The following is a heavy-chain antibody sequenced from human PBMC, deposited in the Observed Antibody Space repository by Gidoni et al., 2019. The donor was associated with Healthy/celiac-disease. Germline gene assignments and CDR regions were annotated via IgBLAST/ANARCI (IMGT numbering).Heavy chain of an antibody. CDR2: ITHSGRT. CDR1: GGSFSGYY. V-gene: IGHV4-34*01. Sequence: QVQLQQWGAGLLKPSETLSLTCAVYGGSFSGYYWSWIRQPPGKGLEWIGEITHSGRTNYNPSLKSRVTISVDTSKNQFSLKLSSVTAADTAVYYCARGMGYYDILTGYYQIYYFDYWGQGTLVTVSS. CDR3: ARGMGYYDILTGYYQIYYFDY. D-gene: IGHD3-9*01. J-gene: IGHJ4*02.